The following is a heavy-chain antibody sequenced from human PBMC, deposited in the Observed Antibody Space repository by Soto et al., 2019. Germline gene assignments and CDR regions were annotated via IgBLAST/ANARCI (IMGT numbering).Heavy chain of an antibody. Sequence: QVQLQQWGAGLLKPSETLSLTCAVYGGSFSGYYWSWIRQPPGKGLEWIGEINHSGSTNYNPSLKSRVTISVDTSKNQFSRKLSSVTAADTAVYDCARGVITVTTPNFDYWGQGTLVTVSS. CDR1: GGSFSGYY. CDR3: ARGVITVTTPNFDY. D-gene: IGHD4-17*01. V-gene: IGHV4-34*01. CDR2: INHSGST. J-gene: IGHJ4*02.